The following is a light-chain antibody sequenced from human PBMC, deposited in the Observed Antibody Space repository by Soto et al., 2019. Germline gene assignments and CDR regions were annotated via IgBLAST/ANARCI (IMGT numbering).Light chain of an antibody. CDR2: ETN. CDR1: SSNIGYNY. V-gene: IGLV1-51*02. Sequence: QSVLTQPPSVSAAPGQKVTISCSGSSSNIGYNYVSWYQQLPGTAPKLLIYETNKRPSGIPDRFSGSKSATSATLGITGLQTGDEADYYCGAWDDSLSAGVFGGGTKVTVL. CDR3: GAWDDSLSAGV. J-gene: IGLJ3*02.